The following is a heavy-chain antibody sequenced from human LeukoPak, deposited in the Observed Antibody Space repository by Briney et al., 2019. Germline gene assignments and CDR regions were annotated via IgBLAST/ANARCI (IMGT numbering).Heavy chain of an antibody. Sequence: LPGGSLRLSCVASGFTFSSSSMNWVRQAPGKGLEWVSYISISSTTIYYADSVKGRFTISRDNAKNSLYLQMNSLRAEDTAVYYCARGSSVEWLLLGYWGQGTLVTVSS. V-gene: IGHV3-48*04. D-gene: IGHD3-3*01. J-gene: IGHJ4*02. CDR3: ARGSSVEWLLLGY. CDR2: ISISSTTI. CDR1: GFTFSSSS.